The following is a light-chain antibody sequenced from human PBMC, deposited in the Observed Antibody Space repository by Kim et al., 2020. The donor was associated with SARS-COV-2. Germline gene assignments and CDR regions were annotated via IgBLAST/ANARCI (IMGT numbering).Light chain of an antibody. CDR1: QGISSY. J-gene: IGKJ4*01. CDR3: QQLNSYPLT. V-gene: IGKV1-9*01. CDR2: AAS. Sequence: DIQLTQSPSFLSASIGDRVTITCRASQGISSYLAWYQQKPGKAPKVLIYAASSSHSGVPSRFSGRGSGTDFTLTISSLQPEDFATYYCQQLNSYPLTFGGGTKVDIK.